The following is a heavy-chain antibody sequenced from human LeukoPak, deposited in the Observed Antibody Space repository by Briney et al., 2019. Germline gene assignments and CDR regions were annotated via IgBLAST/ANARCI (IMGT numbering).Heavy chain of an antibody. Sequence: SETLSLTCSVSGDSMRSYSWTWIRQPPGKGLEWIGEINHSGSTNYNPSLKSRVTISVDTSKNQFSLKLSSVTAADTAVYYCARSRSGWVSSSSVWYTFWFDPWGQGTLVTVSS. D-gene: IGHD6-6*01. J-gene: IGHJ5*02. CDR1: GDSMRSYS. CDR3: ARSRSGWVSSSSVWYTFWFDP. V-gene: IGHV4-34*01. CDR2: INHSGST.